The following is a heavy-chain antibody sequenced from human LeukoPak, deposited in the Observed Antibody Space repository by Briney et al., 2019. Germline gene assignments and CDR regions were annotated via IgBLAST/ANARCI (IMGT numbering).Heavy chain of an antibody. V-gene: IGHV1-69*13. D-gene: IGHD2-21*02. CDR3: ARDQLHCGGDCYSLYFDY. Sequence: SVKVSCKASGGTFSSYAISWVRQAPGQGLEWMGGIIPIFGTANYAQKFQSRVTITADESTSTAYMELSSLRSEDTAVYYCARDQLHCGGDCYSLYFDYWGQGTLVTVSS. CDR2: IIPIFGTA. CDR1: GGTFSSYA. J-gene: IGHJ4*02.